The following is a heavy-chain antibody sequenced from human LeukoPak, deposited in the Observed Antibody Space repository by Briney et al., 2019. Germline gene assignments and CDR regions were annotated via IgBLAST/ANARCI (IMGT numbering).Heavy chain of an antibody. J-gene: IGHJ4*02. CDR2: IYYSGST. D-gene: IGHD2-8*01. Sequence: SETLSLTCTVSGGSISSAGYYWRWIRQHPGKGLEWIGYIYYSGSTYYNPSLKSRVTISVDTSDNQFSLKLSSVTAADTAVYYCARDPSVSGGVVDYWGQGTLVTVSS. CDR1: GGSISSAGYY. CDR3: ARDPSVSGGVVDY. V-gene: IGHV4-31*03.